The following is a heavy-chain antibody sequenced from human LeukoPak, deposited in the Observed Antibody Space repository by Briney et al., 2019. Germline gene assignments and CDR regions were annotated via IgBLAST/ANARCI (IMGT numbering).Heavy chain of an antibody. CDR1: GESFSGFY. CDR2: INHSGDI. J-gene: IGHJ6*02. Sequence: SETLSLTCGVYGESFSGFYWSWIRQTPGKGLQWIGEINHSGDINYNPSLESRVTISVDTSKRQFSLRLSSVTAADTAVYYCAREGFNYYYYGMDVWGQGTTVTVSS. V-gene: IGHV4-34*01. CDR3: AREGFNYYYYGMDV. D-gene: IGHD3-10*01.